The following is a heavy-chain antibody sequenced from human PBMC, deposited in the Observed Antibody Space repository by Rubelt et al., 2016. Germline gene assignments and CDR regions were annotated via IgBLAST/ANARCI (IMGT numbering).Heavy chain of an antibody. J-gene: IGHJ4*02. CDR3: ARDSGGYCYWPDY. CDR2: INSDGSST. D-gene: IGHD3-22*01. CDR1: GSSFSTSW. Sequence: EVQLVESGGGLVQPGGSLRLSCAASGSSFSTSWMHWVRQVPGKGLVWVSRINSDGSSTTYADSVKGRFTISRGNARNMVFLQMNSLRAEDTVVYYCARDSGGYCYWPDYWGQGTLVTVSS. V-gene: IGHV3-74*01.